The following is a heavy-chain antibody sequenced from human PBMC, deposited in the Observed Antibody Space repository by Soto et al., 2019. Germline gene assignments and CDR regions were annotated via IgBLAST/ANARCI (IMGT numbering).Heavy chain of an antibody. J-gene: IGHJ5*02. CDR3: ARGGQIWSS. Sequence: ASLKVPCKASGYTFTSYDINWVRQATGQGLEWVGWMNPNSGNTDYAQKFQGRVTMTRNTSISTAYMELTSLTSEDTAVYYCARGGQIWSSWGQGTQVTVSS. D-gene: IGHD5-18*01. CDR1: GYTFTSYD. CDR2: MNPNSGNT. V-gene: IGHV1-8*01.